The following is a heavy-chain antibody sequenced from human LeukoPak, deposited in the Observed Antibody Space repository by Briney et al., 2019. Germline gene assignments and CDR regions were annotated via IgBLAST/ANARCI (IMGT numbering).Heavy chain of an antibody. V-gene: IGHV1-8*01. CDR3: ARSPGERLWSGVDY. D-gene: IGHD3-10*01. J-gene: IGHJ4*02. CDR2: MNPNSGNT. Sequence: GASVKVSCKASGYTFTSYDINWVRQATGQGLEWMGWMNPNSGNTGYAQKFQGRVTMTRNTSISTAYMELSSLRSEDTAVYYCARSPGERLWSGVDYWGQGTLVTVPS. CDR1: GYTFTSYD.